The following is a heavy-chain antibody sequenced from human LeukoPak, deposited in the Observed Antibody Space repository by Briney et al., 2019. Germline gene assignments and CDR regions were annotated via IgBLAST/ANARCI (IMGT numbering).Heavy chain of an antibody. CDR1: GFTFSSDA. Sequence: GGSLRLSCAASGFTFSSDAMSWVRQAPGKGLEWVSAISGSGGSTYYADSVKGRFTISRDNAKNSLYLQMNSLRAEDTAVYYCARMVAAAGTSWFDPWGQGTLVTVSS. J-gene: IGHJ5*02. V-gene: IGHV3-23*01. CDR2: ISGSGGST. CDR3: ARMVAAAGTSWFDP. D-gene: IGHD6-13*01.